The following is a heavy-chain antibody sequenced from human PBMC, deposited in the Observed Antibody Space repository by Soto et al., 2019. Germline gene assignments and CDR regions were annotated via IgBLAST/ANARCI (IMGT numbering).Heavy chain of an antibody. V-gene: IGHV5-10-1*03. CDR1: GYSFTSYW. J-gene: IGHJ6*02. Sequence: EVQLVQSGAEVKKPGESLRISCKGSGYSFTSYWISWVRQMPGKGLEWMGRIDPSDSYTNYSPSFQGHVTISADKSTSTAYLQGSSLKASDTAMYYCARLTQYCSSTSCPFYYYGMDVWGQGTTVTVSS. D-gene: IGHD2-2*01. CDR2: IDPSDSYT. CDR3: ARLTQYCSSTSCPFYYYGMDV.